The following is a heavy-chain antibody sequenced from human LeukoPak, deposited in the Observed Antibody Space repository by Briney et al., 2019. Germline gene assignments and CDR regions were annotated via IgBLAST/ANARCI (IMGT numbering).Heavy chain of an antibody. D-gene: IGHD3-22*01. Sequence: ASVKVSCKASGYTFTGHYMHWVRQAPGQGPAWMGWINPKSGVTNYAQTLQGRVTMTRDTSISTVYMELSRLTTDDTAVYFCARALRYDDSSGYYAYWGQGTLVTVSS. V-gene: IGHV1-2*02. CDR3: ARALRYDDSSGYYAY. J-gene: IGHJ4*02. CDR2: INPKSGVT. CDR1: GYTFTGHY.